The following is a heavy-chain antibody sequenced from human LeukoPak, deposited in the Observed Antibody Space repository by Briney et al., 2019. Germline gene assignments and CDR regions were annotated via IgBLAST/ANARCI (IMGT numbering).Heavy chain of an antibody. CDR1: GGSISSYY. CDR3: ARRVAGESRAFDI. D-gene: IGHD3-10*01. J-gene: IGHJ3*02. Sequence: SETLSLTCTVSGGSISSYYCSWLGQPPGKGLEWIGYIYYSGSTNYNPSLKSRVTISLDTSKNQFSLKLSSLTAADTAVYYCARRVAGESRAFDIWGQGTMVTVSS. V-gene: IGHV4-59*01. CDR2: IYYSGST.